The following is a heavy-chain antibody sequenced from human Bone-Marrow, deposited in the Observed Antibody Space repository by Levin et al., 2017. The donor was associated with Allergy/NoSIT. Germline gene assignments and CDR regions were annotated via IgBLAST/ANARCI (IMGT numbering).Heavy chain of an antibody. CDR1: GFTFSNYN. J-gene: IGHJ2*01. V-gene: IGHV3-74*01. CDR3: ARDGGSVAGHDWYFDL. CDR2: MNIDGSIT. D-gene: IGHD3-16*01. Sequence: TGGSLRLSCAASGFTFSNYNMHWVRQAPGKGLVWVSRMNIDGSITDYADSVKGRFTISRDNAKNTVYLQMNSLRDDDTAVYYCARDGGSVAGHDWYFDLWGRGTLVTVSS.